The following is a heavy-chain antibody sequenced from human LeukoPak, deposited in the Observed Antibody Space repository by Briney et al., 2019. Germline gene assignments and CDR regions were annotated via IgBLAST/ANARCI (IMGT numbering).Heavy chain of an antibody. V-gene: IGHV3-23*01. D-gene: IGHD3-22*01. Sequence: GGSLRLSCAASGFTFSRNAMNWVRQAPGKGLEWVASISGNGVGTYYADSVKGRFNISRDNSKNTLYLQMNSLRTEDTAVYHCAKDANYFDSGSYLIPFDFWGQGILVTVSS. CDR1: GFTFSRNA. CDR3: AKDANYFDSGSYLIPFDF. J-gene: IGHJ4*02. CDR2: ISGNGVGT.